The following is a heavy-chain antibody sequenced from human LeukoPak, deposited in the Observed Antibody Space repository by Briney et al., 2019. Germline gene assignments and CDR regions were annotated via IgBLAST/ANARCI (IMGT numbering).Heavy chain of an antibody. CDR1: GYTSTSYY. D-gene: IGHD2-15*01. J-gene: IGHJ1*01. Sequence: GASVKVSCKASGYTSTSYYMHWVRQAPGQGLEWMGMINPSSGNARYAQKFQGRVTMARDTSTSTMYMELSSLRSEDTAVYYCSRDTRAADAEYFQHWGQGTLVIVSS. V-gene: IGHV1-46*01. CDR2: INPSSGNA. CDR3: SRDTRAADAEYFQH.